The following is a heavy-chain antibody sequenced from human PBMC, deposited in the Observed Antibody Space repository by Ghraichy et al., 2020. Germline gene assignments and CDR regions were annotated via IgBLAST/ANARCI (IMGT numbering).Heavy chain of an antibody. V-gene: IGHV4-59*01. CDR1: GGSISSYY. CDR2: IYYSGST. CDR3: ARVGSTYSGSYPFDY. D-gene: IGHD1-26*01. Sequence: ETLSLTCTVSGGSISSYYWSWIRQPPGKGLEWIGYIYYSGSTNYNPSLKSRVTISVDTSKNQFSLKLSSVTAADTAVYYCARVGSTYSGSYPFDYWGQGTLVTVSS. J-gene: IGHJ4*02.